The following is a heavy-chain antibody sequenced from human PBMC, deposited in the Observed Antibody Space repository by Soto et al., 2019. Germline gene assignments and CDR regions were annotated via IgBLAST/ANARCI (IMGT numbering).Heavy chain of an antibody. V-gene: IGHV5-51*01. CDR1: GYSFTSYW. CDR2: IYPGDSDT. CDR3: ARLGSDFPLRADYYYYMDV. D-gene: IGHD3-10*01. Sequence: RGESLKISCKGSGYSFTSYWIGWVRQMPGKGLEWMGIIYPGDSDTRYSPSFQGQVTISADKSISTAYLQWSSLKASDTAMYYCARLGSDFPLRADYYYYMDVWAKRTKVTVSS. J-gene: IGHJ6*03.